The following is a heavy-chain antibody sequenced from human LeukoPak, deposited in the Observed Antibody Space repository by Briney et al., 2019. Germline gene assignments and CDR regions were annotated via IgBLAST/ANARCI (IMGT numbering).Heavy chain of an antibody. J-gene: IGHJ4*02. D-gene: IGHD2-15*01. CDR3: ARLDCSGGSCYSPY. Sequence: SETLSLTCAVSGVSISGTNYYWGWIRQPPGMGLEWIGSIYYSGSTYYNPSLKSRVTISVDTSKNQFSLKLSSVTAADAAVYYCARLDCSGGSCYSPYWGQGTLVTVSS. V-gene: IGHV4-39*01. CDR1: GVSISGTNYY. CDR2: IYYSGST.